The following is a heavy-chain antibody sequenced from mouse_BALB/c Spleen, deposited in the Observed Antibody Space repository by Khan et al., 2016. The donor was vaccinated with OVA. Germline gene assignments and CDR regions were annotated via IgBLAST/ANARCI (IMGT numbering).Heavy chain of an antibody. CDR3: ARGGYGTFAY. CDR1: GYSFTGYI. CDR2: INPNNGDP. V-gene: IGHV1-37*01. J-gene: IGHJ3*01. Sequence: VQLQQSGPELVKPGASMKISCKASGYSFTGYILNWVKQGHGKNLEWIGLINPNNGDPSFNQKFKGKATLTIDKPSSTAYMEFLSLTSEDSAVYYCARGGYGTFAYWGQGTLVTVSA. D-gene: IGHD2-1*01.